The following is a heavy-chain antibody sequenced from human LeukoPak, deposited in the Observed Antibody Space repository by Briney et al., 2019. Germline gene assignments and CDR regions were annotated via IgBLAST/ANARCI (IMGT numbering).Heavy chain of an antibody. CDR3: ARGRGHNSFDY. Sequence: SETLSLTCAVYGGSFSGYYWSWIRQPPGKGLEWIGEINHSGSTNYNPSLKSRVTISVDTSKNQFSLKLSSVTAADTALYYCARGRGHNSFDYWGQGTLVAVSS. CDR2: INHSGST. CDR1: GGSFSGYY. V-gene: IGHV4-34*01. J-gene: IGHJ4*02.